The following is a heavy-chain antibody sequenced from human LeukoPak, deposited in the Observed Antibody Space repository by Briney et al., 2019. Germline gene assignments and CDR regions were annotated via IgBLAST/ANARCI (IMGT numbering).Heavy chain of an antibody. V-gene: IGHV3-74*01. CDR1: EFTFSRYW. CDR2: IKGDGRST. J-gene: IGHJ4*02. Sequence: GGSLRLSCAASEFTFSRYWMHWVRQAPGKGLVWVSRIKGDGRSTTYADSVKGRFTISRDNAKNTLYLQMNSLTAEDTAVYYCARDGVAGTGFDYWGQGTLVTVSS. CDR3: ARDGVAGTGFDY. D-gene: IGHD6-19*01.